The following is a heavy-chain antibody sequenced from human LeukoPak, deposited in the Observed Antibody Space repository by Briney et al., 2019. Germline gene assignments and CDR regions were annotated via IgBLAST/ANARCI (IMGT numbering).Heavy chain of an antibody. J-gene: IGHJ6*03. Sequence: GGSLRLSCAASGFTFSSYSMHWVGQAPGKGLEGVAVISYDGSNKYYADSVKGGFTISRDNAKKTLYMQKNRGRGEDTAVYYCARRDDYNYHYYYMDVWGKGTTVTVSS. CDR1: GFTFSSYS. CDR2: ISYDGSNK. D-gene: IGHD5-24*01. V-gene: IGHV3-30*04. CDR3: ARRDDYNYHYYYMDV.